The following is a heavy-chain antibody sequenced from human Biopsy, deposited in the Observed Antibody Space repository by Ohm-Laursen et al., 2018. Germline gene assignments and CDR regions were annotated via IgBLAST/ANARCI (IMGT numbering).Heavy chain of an antibody. CDR1: GFSFSDNY. CDR3: ARAGRYCSGGGCYSWFDS. CDR2: IRDKANSYTA. Sequence: SLRLSCAASGFSFSDNYMDWVRQAPGKGLEWVGRIRDKANSYTADYAASVKGRFTISRDDSKNSLYLQMNSLKTEDTALYCCARAGRYCSGGGCYSWFDSWGQGTLVTVSS. V-gene: IGHV3-72*01. J-gene: IGHJ5*01. D-gene: IGHD2-15*01.